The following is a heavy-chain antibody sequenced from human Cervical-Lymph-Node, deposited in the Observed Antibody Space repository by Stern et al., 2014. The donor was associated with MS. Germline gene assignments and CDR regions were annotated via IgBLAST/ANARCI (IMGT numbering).Heavy chain of an antibody. CDR2: IAGSSGRT. CDR1: GFTFSTYG. V-gene: IGHV3-23*04. CDR3: AKENVGGSGWYTVEC. D-gene: IGHD6-19*01. J-gene: IGHJ4*02. Sequence: EMQLVESGGGFVPPGGSLRLSCAASGFTFSTYGMSWVRQAPGKGLEWVSAIAGSSGRTYYVDSVKGRFAISRDNSKNTLYLQMNSLRAEDTAVYYCAKENVGGSGWYTVECWGQGTQVTVSS.